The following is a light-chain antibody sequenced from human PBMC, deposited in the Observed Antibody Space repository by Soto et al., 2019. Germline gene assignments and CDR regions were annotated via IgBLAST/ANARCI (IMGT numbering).Light chain of an antibody. CDR3: SSYTSSSTRV. V-gene: IGLV2-14*03. CDR2: EVT. CDR1: SSDVGGYNF. J-gene: IGLJ2*01. Sequence: QSALTQTASVSGSPGQSITISCTGTSSDVGGYNFVSWYQQHPGKAPKLIIHEVTNRLSGVSGRFSGSKSGNTAFLTISGLQAEDEADYYCSSYTSSSTRVFGGGTQLTVL.